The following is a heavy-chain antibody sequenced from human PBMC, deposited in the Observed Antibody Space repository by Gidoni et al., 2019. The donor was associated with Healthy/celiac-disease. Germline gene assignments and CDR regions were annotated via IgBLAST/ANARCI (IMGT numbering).Heavy chain of an antibody. V-gene: IGHV3-33*01. CDR1: G. D-gene: IGHD3-10*01. CDR3: ARDRGAGTEYFQH. J-gene: IGHJ1*01. CDR2: IWYDGSNK. Sequence: GMHWVRQAPGKGLEWVAVIWYDGSNKYYADSVKGRFTISRDNSKNTLYLQRNSLRAEDTAVYYCARDRGAGTEYFQHWGQGTLVTVSS.